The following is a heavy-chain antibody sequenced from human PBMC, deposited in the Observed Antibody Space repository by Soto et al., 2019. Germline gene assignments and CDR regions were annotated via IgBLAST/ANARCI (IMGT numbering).Heavy chain of an antibody. D-gene: IGHD3-10*01. CDR2: INYSGST. V-gene: IGHV4-30-4*01. J-gene: IGHJ6*02. Sequence: QVQLQESGPGLVKPSQTLSLSCTLSGDSISSGNYYWGWIRHSPGKGLEWIAYINYSGSTYWNQSLRGRITMSVDTWKNQFSLKLRSVTAADPAVYYCARVPPGSGTYFNYYYVMDVWGQGTTVTVSS. CDR3: ARVPPGSGTYFNYYYVMDV. CDR1: GDSISSGNYY.